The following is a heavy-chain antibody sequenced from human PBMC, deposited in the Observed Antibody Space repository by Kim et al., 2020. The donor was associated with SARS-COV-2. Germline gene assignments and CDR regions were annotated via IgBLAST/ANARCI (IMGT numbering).Heavy chain of an antibody. CDR1: GFTFSSYA. CDR2: ISGSGGST. CDR3: AKEAVGDVLRFLEWLN. Sequence: GGSLRLSCAASGFTFSSYAMSWVRQAPGKGLEWVSAISGSGGSTYYADSVKGRFTISRDNSKNTLYLQMNSLRAEDTAVYYCAKEAVGDVLRFLEWLNWGQGTLVTVSS. J-gene: IGHJ4*02. V-gene: IGHV3-23*01. D-gene: IGHD3-3*01.